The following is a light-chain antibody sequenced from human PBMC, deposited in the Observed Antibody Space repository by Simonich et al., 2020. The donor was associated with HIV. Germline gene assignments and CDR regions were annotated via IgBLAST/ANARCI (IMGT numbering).Light chain of an antibody. CDR1: SGSVSTNKY. CDR2: STN. CDR3: VLYMGSGIWV. J-gene: IGLJ3*02. V-gene: IGLV8-61*01. Sequence: QTVVTQEPSFSVSPGGTVTLTCGLNSGSVSTNKYPSWYQQTPGQPPRTLIYSTNTLSSGVPDRFSGSILGNKAALTITGAQADDESDYYCVLYMGSGIWVFGGGTKLTVL.